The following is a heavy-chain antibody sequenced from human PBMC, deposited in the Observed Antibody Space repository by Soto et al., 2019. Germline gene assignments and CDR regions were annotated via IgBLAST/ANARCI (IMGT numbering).Heavy chain of an antibody. CDR3: ARDYDCSGDY. J-gene: IGHJ4*02. CDR2: IYYSGST. Sequence: QLQLQESGPGLVKPSETLSLTCTVSGGSISSSSYYWGWIRQPPGKGLEWIGSIYYSGSTYYNPSLKSRVTISVDTSKNQFSLKLISGTAADTAVYNCARDYDCSGDYWGQGTRVTVSS. D-gene: IGHD3-22*01. CDR1: GGSISSSSYY. V-gene: IGHV4-39*01.